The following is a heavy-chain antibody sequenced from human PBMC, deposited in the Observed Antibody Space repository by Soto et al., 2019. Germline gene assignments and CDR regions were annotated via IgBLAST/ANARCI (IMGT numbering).Heavy chain of an antibody. J-gene: IGHJ3*02. CDR1: GSTFSTYG. CDR3: WSGFHAFDI. D-gene: IGHD3-3*01. V-gene: IGHV3-30*03. CDR2: ISYDGSNK. Sequence: GGSLRLSCAASGSTFSTYGMHWVRQAPGTVLEWGAVISYDGSNKYYADSVKGRVTISRDNSKNTLYLQMNSLSAEDTAVYYCWSGFHAFDIWGQGTMVTASS.